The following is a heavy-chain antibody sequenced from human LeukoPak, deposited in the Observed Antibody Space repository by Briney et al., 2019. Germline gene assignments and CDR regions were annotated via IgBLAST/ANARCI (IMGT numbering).Heavy chain of an antibody. CDR3: ARDLPGGATDY. CDR2: INPDSGAT. J-gene: IGHJ4*02. V-gene: IGHV1-2*02. CDR1: GYTSTGYY. Sequence: ASVKVSCKASGYTSTGYYIHWVRQAPGQGLQWVGWINPDSGATIYAQKFRGRVTMTRDTTISTAYMELSRLRSDDTAVYYCARDLPGGATDYWGQGTLVTVSS. D-gene: IGHD1-26*01.